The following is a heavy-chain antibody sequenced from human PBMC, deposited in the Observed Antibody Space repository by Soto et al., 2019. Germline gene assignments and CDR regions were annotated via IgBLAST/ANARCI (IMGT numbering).Heavy chain of an antibody. J-gene: IGHJ6*02. CDR1: GFTFTSSA. D-gene: IGHD2-2*01. CDR3: AAAPVLRYCSSTSCYSAGGMDV. CDR2: IVVGSGNT. V-gene: IGHV1-58*01. Sequence: SVKVSCKASGFTFTSSAVQWVRQARGQRLEWIGWIVVGSGNTNYAQKFQERVTITRDMSTSTAYMELSSLRSEDTAVYYCAAAPVLRYCSSTSCYSAGGMDVWDQGTTVIVSS.